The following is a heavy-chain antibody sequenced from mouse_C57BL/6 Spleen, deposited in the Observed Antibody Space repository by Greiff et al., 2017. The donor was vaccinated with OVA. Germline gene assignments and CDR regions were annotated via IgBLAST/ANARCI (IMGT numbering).Heavy chain of an antibody. J-gene: IGHJ2*01. D-gene: IGHD3-1*01. CDR2: ISSGSSTI. V-gene: IGHV5-17*01. CDR3: ANSGTGY. Sequence: DVKLVESGGGLVKPGGSLKLSCAASGFTFSDYGIHWVRQAPEKGLEWVAYISSGSSTIYYADTVKGRFTISRDNAKNTLFLQMTSLRSEDTAMYYCANSGTGYWGQGTTLTVSS. CDR1: GFTFSDYG.